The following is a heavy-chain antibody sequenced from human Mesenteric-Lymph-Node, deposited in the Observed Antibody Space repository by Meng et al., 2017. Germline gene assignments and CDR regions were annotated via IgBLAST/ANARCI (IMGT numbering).Heavy chain of an antibody. CDR3: ASSSRGGGTFDY. J-gene: IGHJ4*02. Sequence: GGSLRLSCAASGFTVSSNYMSWVRQAPGKGLEWVSIIYSGGNTYYAESVKGRFTISRDNSKNTLYLQMNSLRAEDTAVYYCASSSRGGGTFDYWGQGALVTVSS. V-gene: IGHV3-53*01. CDR2: IYSGGNT. D-gene: IGHD3-10*01. CDR1: GFTVSSNY.